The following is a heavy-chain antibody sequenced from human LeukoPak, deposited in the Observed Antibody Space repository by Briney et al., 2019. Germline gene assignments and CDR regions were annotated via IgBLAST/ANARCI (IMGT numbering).Heavy chain of an antibody. J-gene: IGHJ6*02. V-gene: IGHV3-7*03. CDR1: GFTFSSYW. Sequence: GGSLRLSCAASGFTFSSYWMNWARQTPGKGLEWVASINHNGNVNYYVDSVKGRFTISRDNAKNSLYLQMSNLRAEDTAVYFSARGGGLDVWGQGATVTVSS. D-gene: IGHD3-16*01. CDR3: ARGGGLDV. CDR2: INHNGNVN.